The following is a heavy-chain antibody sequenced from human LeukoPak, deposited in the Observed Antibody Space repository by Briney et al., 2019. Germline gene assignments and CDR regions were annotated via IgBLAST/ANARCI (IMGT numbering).Heavy chain of an antibody. J-gene: IGHJ5*02. V-gene: IGHV4-59*01. CDR3: AREALYGSGSYYPNWFDP. D-gene: IGHD3-10*01. Sequence: KPSETLSLTCTVSGGSISSYYWSWIRQPPGKGLEWIGYIYYSGSTNYNPSLKSRVTISVDTSKNQFSLKLSSVTAADTAVYYCAREALYGSGSYYPNWFDPWGQGTLVTVSS. CDR2: IYYSGST. CDR1: GGSISSYY.